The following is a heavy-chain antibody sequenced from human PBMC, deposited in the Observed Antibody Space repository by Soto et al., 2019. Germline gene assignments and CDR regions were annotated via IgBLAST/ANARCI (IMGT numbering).Heavy chain of an antibody. CDR3: ARIRRGYSSSWSGLDY. CDR2: IDWDDDK. D-gene: IGHD6-13*01. Sequence: KSGPTLVNPTQTLTLTCTFSGFSLSTSGMCVSWIRQPPGKALEWLALIDWDDDKYYSTSLKTRLTISKDTSKNQVVLTMTNMDPVDTATYYCARIRRGYSSSWSGLDYWGQGTLVTVSS. J-gene: IGHJ4*02. CDR1: GFSLSTSGMC. V-gene: IGHV2-70*01.